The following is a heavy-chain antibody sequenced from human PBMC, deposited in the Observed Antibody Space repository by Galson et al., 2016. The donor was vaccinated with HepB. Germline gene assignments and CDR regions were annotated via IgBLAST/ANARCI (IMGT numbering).Heavy chain of an antibody. D-gene: IGHD5-18*01. Sequence: SETLSLTCTVSGGSISSYYWSWIRQPPGKGLEWIGYIYYSGSTNYNPSLKSRVTISVDTSKNQFSLKLSSVTAADTAVYYCARARGTAMDPFDYWGQGTLVTVSS. CDR3: ARARGTAMDPFDY. CDR2: IYYSGST. V-gene: IGHV4-59*01. J-gene: IGHJ4*02. CDR1: GGSISSYY.